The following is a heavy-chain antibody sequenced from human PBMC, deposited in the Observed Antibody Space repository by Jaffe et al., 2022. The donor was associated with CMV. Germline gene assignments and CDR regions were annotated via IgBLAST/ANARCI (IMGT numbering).Heavy chain of an antibody. Sequence: QVQLQQWGAGLLKPSETLSLTCAVYGGSFSGYYWSWIRQPPGKGLEWIGEINHSGSTNYNPSLKSRVTISVDTSKNQFSLKLSSVTAADTAVYYCARDGSVPPRVAVAGTRGYFDYWGQGTLVTVSS. J-gene: IGHJ4*02. CDR3: ARDGSVPPRVAVAGTRGYFDY. V-gene: IGHV4-34*01. CDR2: INHSGST. D-gene: IGHD6-19*01. CDR1: GGSFSGYY.